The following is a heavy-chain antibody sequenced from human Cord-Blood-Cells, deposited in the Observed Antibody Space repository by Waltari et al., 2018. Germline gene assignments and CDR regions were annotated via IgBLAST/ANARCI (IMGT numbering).Heavy chain of an antibody. CDR3: ARDRGDIVGATTRFDY. Sequence: QVQLVQSGAEVKKPGASVKVSCKASGYTFTSYGISWVRQAPGQGLGWMGWISAYNGKPNKSQKIQDRVTMTTDTSTSTAYMELRSRRSDDTAVYYCARDRGDIVGATTRFDYWGQGTQVTVSS. D-gene: IGHD1-26*01. CDR2: ISAYNGKP. J-gene: IGHJ4*02. CDR1: GYTFTSYG. V-gene: IGHV1-18*01.